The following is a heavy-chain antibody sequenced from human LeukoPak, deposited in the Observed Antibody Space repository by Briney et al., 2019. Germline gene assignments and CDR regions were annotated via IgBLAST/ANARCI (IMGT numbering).Heavy chain of an antibody. CDR3: AREGSITMVRGVNWLDP. D-gene: IGHD3-10*01. V-gene: IGHV4-30-4*01. J-gene: IGHJ5*02. CDR1: GASISCGDYF. Sequence: SQTLSLTCTVSGASISCGDYFWSWIRQPPGEGLEWIGSIYYSGSTYDNPSLKSRVTISVDTSKNQFSLKLSSVTAADTAVYYCAREGSITMVRGVNWLDPWGQGTLVTVSS. CDR2: IYYSGST.